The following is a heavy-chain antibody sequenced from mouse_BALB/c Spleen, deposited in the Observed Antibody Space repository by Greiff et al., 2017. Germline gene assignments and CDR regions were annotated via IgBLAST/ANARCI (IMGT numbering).Heavy chain of an antibody. V-gene: IGHV1-87*01. D-gene: IGHD2-14*01. CDR3: ARWGTGTGAMDY. CDR2: IYPGDGDT. Sequence: QVQLQQSGAELARPGASVKLSCKASGYTFTSYWMQWVKQRPGQGLEWIGAIYPGDGDTRYTQKFKGKATLTADKSSSTAYMQLSSLASEDSAVYYCARWGTGTGAMDYWGQGTSVTVSS. CDR1: GYTFTSYW. J-gene: IGHJ4*01.